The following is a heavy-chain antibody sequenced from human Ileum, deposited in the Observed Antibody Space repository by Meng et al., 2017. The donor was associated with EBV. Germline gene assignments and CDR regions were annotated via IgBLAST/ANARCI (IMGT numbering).Heavy chain of an antibody. CDR1: GASVSGSDW. J-gene: IGHJ4*02. V-gene: IGHV4-4*02. Sequence: QVELQGSGPGMVKPSGTPSLTCAVSGASVSGSDWWSWVRQPPGKGLEWIGEVYHDGATNYHPSLKSRVTISLDKSKNEVNLHLNSLTAADTAVYFCARSSPIVRGLDYWGQGTLVTVSS. D-gene: IGHD3-10*01. CDR3: ARSSPIVRGLDY. CDR2: VYHDGAT.